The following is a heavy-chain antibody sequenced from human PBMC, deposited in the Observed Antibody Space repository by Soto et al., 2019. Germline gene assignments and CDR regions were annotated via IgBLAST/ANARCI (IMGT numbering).Heavy chain of an antibody. CDR1: GGSISSGDYY. CDR2: ISYSGSA. D-gene: IGHD3-10*01. J-gene: IGHJ4*02. CDR3: APYYYGSGSYLLGGY. V-gene: IGHV4-39*01. Sequence: SETLSLTCSVSGGSISSGDYYWSWIRQHPGKGLEWIGSISYSGSAYFNPSLKSRVTISVDTSKNQFSLKLSSVTAADTAVYYCAPYYYGSGSYLLGGYWGQGTLVTVSS.